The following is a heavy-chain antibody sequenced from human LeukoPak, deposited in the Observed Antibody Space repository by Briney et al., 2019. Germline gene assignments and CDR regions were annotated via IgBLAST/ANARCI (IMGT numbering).Heavy chain of an antibody. J-gene: IGHJ5*02. Sequence: SVKVSCKASGGTFSSYAISWVRQAPGQGLEWMGRIIPILGIANYAQKFQGRVTITADKSTSTAYMELSSLRSEDTAVYYCARVDNWNYERGGYWFDPWGQGTLVTVSS. D-gene: IGHD1-7*01. CDR3: ARVDNWNYERGGYWFDP. CDR1: GGTFSSYA. V-gene: IGHV1-69*04. CDR2: IIPILGIA.